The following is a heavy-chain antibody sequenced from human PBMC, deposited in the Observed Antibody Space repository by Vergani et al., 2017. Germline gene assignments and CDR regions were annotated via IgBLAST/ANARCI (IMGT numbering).Heavy chain of an antibody. Sequence: EVQLLESGGDLVQPGGSLRLSCAASGFTFNHYAMNWVRQAPGKGLEWVSGISGSGGSTYYAGSVKGRFTISRASSKNTLYLQKNSLSAGDTAVYYCAKANPRNSGYDYLYYYHAMDVWGQGTTVTVSS. V-gene: IGHV3-23*01. CDR2: ISGSGGST. CDR3: AKANPRNSGYDYLYYYHAMDV. CDR1: GFTFNHYA. J-gene: IGHJ6*02. D-gene: IGHD5-12*01.